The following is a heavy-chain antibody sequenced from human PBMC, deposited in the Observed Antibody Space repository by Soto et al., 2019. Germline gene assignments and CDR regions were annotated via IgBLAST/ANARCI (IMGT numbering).Heavy chain of an antibody. Sequence: EVQLLESGGGLVQPGGSLRLSCAASGFTFSSYAMSWVRQAPGKGLEWVSAISGSGGSTYYADSVKGRFTISRDNSKNTQYLQMNSLRAEDTALYYCAKGSSGSSTDFDSWGQGTLVTVSS. CDR1: GFTFSSYA. V-gene: IGHV3-23*01. D-gene: IGHD3-22*01. CDR3: AKGSSGSSTDFDS. CDR2: ISGSGGST. J-gene: IGHJ4*02.